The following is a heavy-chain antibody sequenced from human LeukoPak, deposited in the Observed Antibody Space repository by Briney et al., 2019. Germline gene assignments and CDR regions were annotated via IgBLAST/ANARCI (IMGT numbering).Heavy chain of an antibody. CDR1: GFTFSSYV. Sequence: PGGSLRLSCAASGFTFSSYVMSWVRQAPGKGLEWVSAISGSGGSTYYADSVKGRFTISRDNSKNTLYLQMNSLRAEDTAVYYCAKDLDDYGDYPLGAYWGQGTLVTVSS. CDR2: ISGSGGST. V-gene: IGHV3-23*01. CDR3: AKDLDDYGDYPLGAY. J-gene: IGHJ4*02. D-gene: IGHD4-17*01.